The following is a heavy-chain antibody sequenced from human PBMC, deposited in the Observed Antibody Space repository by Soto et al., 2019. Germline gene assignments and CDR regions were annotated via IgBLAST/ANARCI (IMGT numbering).Heavy chain of an antibody. Sequence: QITLKESGPTLVKPTQTLTLTCTFSAFSLSTTGVGVGWIRQPPGKPLEWLALIYWDDDKRYSPSLKSRLTIPKDTSKNQVVLTMANMDPVDTATYYCAREIVSASGSQNYYVRLDYWGQGTLVSVSS. CDR3: AREIVSASGSQNYYVRLDY. D-gene: IGHD3-10*02. CDR1: AFSLSTTGVG. J-gene: IGHJ4*02. CDR2: IYWDDDK. V-gene: IGHV2-5*02.